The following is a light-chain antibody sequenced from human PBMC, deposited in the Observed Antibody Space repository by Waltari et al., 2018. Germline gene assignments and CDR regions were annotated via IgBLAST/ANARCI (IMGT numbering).Light chain of an antibody. Sequence: VMTQSPASLAVSLGERVTINRKSSQSILYSGNSKRYLAWYQHKPGQPPKMLIYWASVRESGVPDRFRGSGSGTDFTLTITSLQAEDVAVYYCQQYYALPRTFGQGTKVEI. J-gene: IGKJ1*01. CDR2: WAS. CDR1: QSILYSGNSKRY. CDR3: QQYYALPRT. V-gene: IGKV4-1*01.